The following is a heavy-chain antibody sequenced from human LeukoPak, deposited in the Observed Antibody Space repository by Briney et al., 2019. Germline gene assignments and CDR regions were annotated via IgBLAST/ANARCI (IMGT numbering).Heavy chain of an antibody. CDR1: GYTFTGYY. CDR2: INPNSGGI. CDR3: ARDPKVIAQHVDIVPTIGGYFDY. J-gene: IGHJ4*02. D-gene: IGHD5-12*01. Sequence: ASVKVSCRASGYTFTGYYMHWVRQAPGQGLEWMGWINPNSGGINYAQKFQGRVTMTRDTSISTAYMELSRLRSDDTAMYYCARDPKVIAQHVDIVPTIGGYFDYWGQGTLVTVSS. V-gene: IGHV1-2*02.